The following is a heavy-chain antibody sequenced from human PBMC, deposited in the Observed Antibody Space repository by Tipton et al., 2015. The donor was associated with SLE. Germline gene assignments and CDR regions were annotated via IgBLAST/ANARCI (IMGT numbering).Heavy chain of an antibody. D-gene: IGHD1-7*01. V-gene: IGHV3-7*01. CDR1: GFTFSNYW. CDR2: INQDGSEK. J-gene: IGHJ5*02. Sequence: SLRLSCVSSGFTFSNYWMTGVRQAPGKGREWVANINQDGSEKFYVDSVKGRFTISRANAKNSLYLQMNSLRAEDTAVYYCARVNIDWNSQFDPWGQGTLVTVSS. CDR3: ARVNIDWNSQFDP.